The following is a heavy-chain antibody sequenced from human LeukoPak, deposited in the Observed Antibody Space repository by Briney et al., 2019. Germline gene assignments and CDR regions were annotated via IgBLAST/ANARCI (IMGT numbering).Heavy chain of an antibody. CDR1: GFTFTTYV. D-gene: IGHD6-13*01. CDR2: MSYDGSHK. J-gene: IGHJ4*02. CDR3: ARDGTDKIAAPRSFDY. Sequence: PGGSLRLSCAASGFTFTTYVMHWVRQAPGKGLEWVAVMSYDGSHKYYADSVKGRFTISRDNAKNSLYLQMNSLRDEDTAVYYCARDGTDKIAAPRSFDYWGQGTLVTVSS. V-gene: IGHV3-30*03.